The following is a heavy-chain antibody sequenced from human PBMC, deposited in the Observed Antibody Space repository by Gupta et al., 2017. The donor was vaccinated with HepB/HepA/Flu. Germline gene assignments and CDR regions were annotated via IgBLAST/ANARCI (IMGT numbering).Heavy chain of an antibody. V-gene: IGHV3-23*01. D-gene: IGHD3-16*01. Sequence: EVQLLESGGGLVQPGGSLRLSCAASGFTFSSYALRWVRQAPGKGLEWVSAISGSGGSTYYADSVKGRFTISRDNSKNTLYLQMNSLRAEDTAVYYCAKDEDLGGNWFDPWGQGTLVTVSS. CDR2: ISGSGGST. J-gene: IGHJ5*02. CDR3: AKDEDLGGNWFDP. CDR1: GFTFSSYA.